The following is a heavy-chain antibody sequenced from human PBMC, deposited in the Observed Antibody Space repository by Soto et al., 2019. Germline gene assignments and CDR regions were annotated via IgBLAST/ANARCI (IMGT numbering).Heavy chain of an antibody. D-gene: IGHD2-2*01. Sequence: QVQLQESGPGLVKPSQTLSLTCTVSGGSISSGGYYWSWIRQHPGKGLEWIAHIHHSGSTNYNPSLRSRVTISVDTSNNHFSLKLNSVTAADTAVYYCARAVLVEPGVMAHLHYGLDVWGQGTTVTVS. CDR2: IHHSGST. V-gene: IGHV4-31*03. CDR1: GGSISSGGYY. J-gene: IGHJ6*02. CDR3: ARAVLVEPGVMAHLHYGLDV.